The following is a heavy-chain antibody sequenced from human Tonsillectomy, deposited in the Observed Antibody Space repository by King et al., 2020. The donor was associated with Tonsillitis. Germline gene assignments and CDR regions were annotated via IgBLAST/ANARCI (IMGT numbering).Heavy chain of an antibody. CDR3: AREDGSSDKIGY. D-gene: IGHD3-22*01. J-gene: IGHJ4*02. Sequence: VQLQESGPGLVKSSQTLSLTCTVSGGSISSGDYYWSWIRQPPGKGLEWIGYIYYSGSTYYNPSLKSRVTISVDTSKNQFSLKLSSVTAADTAVYYCAREDGSSDKIGYWGQGTLVTVSS. CDR2: IYYSGST. CDR1: GGSISSGDYY. V-gene: IGHV4-30-4*01.